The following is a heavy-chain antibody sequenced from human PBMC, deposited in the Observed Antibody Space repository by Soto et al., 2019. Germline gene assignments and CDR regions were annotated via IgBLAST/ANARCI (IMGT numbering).Heavy chain of an antibody. CDR2: IYYSGST. CDR3: ARHQYYGSGLNAFDI. Sequence: QVQLQESGPGLVKPSETLSLTCTVSGGSISSYYWSWIRQPPGKGLEWIGYIYYSGSTNYNPSLKSRVTISVDTSKNHFSLKLSSVTAADTAVYYCARHQYYGSGLNAFDIWGQGTMVTVSS. CDR1: GGSISSYY. V-gene: IGHV4-59*08. J-gene: IGHJ3*02. D-gene: IGHD3-10*01.